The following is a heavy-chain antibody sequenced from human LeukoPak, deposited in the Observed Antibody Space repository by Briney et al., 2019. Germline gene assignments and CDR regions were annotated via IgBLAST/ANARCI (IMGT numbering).Heavy chain of an antibody. V-gene: IGHV3-7*01. Sequence: GGSLRLSCAASGFTFSSYWMSWVRQAPGKGLEWVANIKQDGSEKYYVDSVKGRFTISRDNAKNSLYLQMNSLRAEDTAVYYCARGIRYFDWLSGTESYYFDYWGQGTLVTVSS. D-gene: IGHD3-9*01. J-gene: IGHJ4*02. CDR1: GFTFSSYW. CDR2: IKQDGSEK. CDR3: ARGIRYFDWLSGTESYYFDY.